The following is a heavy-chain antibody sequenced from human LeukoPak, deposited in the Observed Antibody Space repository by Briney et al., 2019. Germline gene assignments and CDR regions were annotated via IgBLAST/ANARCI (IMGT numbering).Heavy chain of an antibody. CDR2: ISTSSGTI. Sequence: GGSLRLSCAASGFTFSSYEMNWVRQAPGKGLEWVSYISTSSGTIYYADSVKGRFTISRDNAKNSMYLQMNNLRAEDTAVYYCAKTTYYYDSSGQYYFDYWGQGTLVTVSS. CDR1: GFTFSSYE. J-gene: IGHJ4*02. D-gene: IGHD3-22*01. CDR3: AKTTYYYDSSGQYYFDY. V-gene: IGHV3-48*03.